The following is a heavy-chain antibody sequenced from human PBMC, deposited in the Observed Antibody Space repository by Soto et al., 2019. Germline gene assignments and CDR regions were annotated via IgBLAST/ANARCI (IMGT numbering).Heavy chain of an antibody. Sequence: SETLSLTCTVSGSSISSYYWSWIRQPAGKGLEWIGRIYTSGSTNYNPSLKSRVTMSVDTSKNQFSLKLSSVTAADTAVYYCAREAHDFWSGYYSNNFDYWGQGTLVTVSS. J-gene: IGHJ4*02. D-gene: IGHD3-3*01. V-gene: IGHV4-4*07. CDR2: IYTSGST. CDR1: GSSISSYY. CDR3: AREAHDFWSGYYSNNFDY.